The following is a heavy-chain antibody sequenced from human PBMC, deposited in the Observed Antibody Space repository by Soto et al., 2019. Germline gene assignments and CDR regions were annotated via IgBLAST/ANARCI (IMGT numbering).Heavy chain of an antibody. D-gene: IGHD3-22*01. CDR2: ISYDGSNK. J-gene: IGHJ4*02. V-gene: IGHV3-30*03. CDR3: ATEMTDDSSGYYYDY. Sequence: GGSLRLSCAAPGFTFGNYAMTWVRQAPGKGLEWVAVISYDGSNKYYADSVKGRFTISRDNSKNTLYLQMNSLRAEDTAVYYCATEMTDDSSGYYYDYWGQGTLVTVSS. CDR1: GFTFGNYA.